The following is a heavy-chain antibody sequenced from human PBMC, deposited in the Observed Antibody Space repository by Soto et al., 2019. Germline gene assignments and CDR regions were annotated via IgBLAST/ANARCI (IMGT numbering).Heavy chain of an antibody. D-gene: IGHD2-21*02. CDR3: AKGGAFCYGDCPRAD. CDR1: GFTFSNYG. J-gene: IGHJ4*02. Sequence: EEQVLESGGGSAQPGGSLRLSCAASGFTFSNYGMTWVRQAPGKGLEWVSSINPRGIDTKYADSVKGRFTIARDNSKNLRYPAMYHLRAQKPGGYFFAKGGAFCYGDCPRADLGQGTLVTVSS. CDR2: INPRGIDT. V-gene: IGHV3-23*01.